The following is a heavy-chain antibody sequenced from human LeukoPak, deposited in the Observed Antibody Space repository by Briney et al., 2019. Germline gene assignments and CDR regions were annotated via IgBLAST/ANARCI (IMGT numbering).Heavy chain of an antibody. CDR2: ISGSGGST. CDR1: GFTFSSYA. V-gene: IGHV3-23*01. D-gene: IGHD3-3*01. Sequence: GGSLRLSCAASGFTFSSYAMSWVRQAPGKGLEWVSAISGSGGSTYYADSVKGRFTISRDNSKNTLYLQMNSLRAEDTAVYYCAKDQYYDFWSGYYYYFDYWGQGTLVTVSS. J-gene: IGHJ4*02. CDR3: AKDQYYDFWSGYYYYFDY.